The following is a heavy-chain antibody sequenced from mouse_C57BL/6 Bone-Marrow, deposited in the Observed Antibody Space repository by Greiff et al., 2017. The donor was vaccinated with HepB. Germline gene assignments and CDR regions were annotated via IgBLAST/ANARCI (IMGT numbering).Heavy chain of an antibody. CDR3: ASLYYSNYLYY. CDR1: GFTFSSYG. Sequence: EVQLVESGGDLVKPGGSLKLSCAASGFTFSSYGMSWVRQTPDKRLEWVATISSGGSYTYYPDSVKGRFTISRDNAKNTLYQQMSSLKSEDTAMYYCASLYYSNYLYYWGQGTTLTVSS. D-gene: IGHD2-5*01. V-gene: IGHV5-6*01. J-gene: IGHJ2*01. CDR2: ISSGGSYT.